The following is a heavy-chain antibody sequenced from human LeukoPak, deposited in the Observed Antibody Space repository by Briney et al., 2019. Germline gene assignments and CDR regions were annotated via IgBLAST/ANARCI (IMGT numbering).Heavy chain of an antibody. V-gene: IGHV4-59*11. CDR1: GGSISSHY. Sequence: PSETLSLTCTVSGGSISSHYWSWIRQPPGKGRGWVGYIYYSWSTNYNPSLKSQVTISVDTSKNQFSLKLRSVTAADTAVYYCARSRGYYDSSGYYRYYFDYWGQGTLVTVPS. D-gene: IGHD3-22*01. CDR3: ARSRGYYDSSGYYRYYFDY. CDR2: IYYSWST. J-gene: IGHJ4*02.